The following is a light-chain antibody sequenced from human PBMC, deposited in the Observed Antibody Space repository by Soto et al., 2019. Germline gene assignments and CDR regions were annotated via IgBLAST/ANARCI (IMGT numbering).Light chain of an antibody. J-gene: IGKJ1*01. V-gene: IGKV1-39*01. CDR3: KQSYSTQWT. Sequence: DIQMTQSPSSLSASVGARVNMTCRASRSISRYLSWYQQKPGKAPNLLIYAASSLQSGVPSRFSGAGSGTDFTLTIANLHPEDFAIYYCKQSYSTQWTFGQGTKVDIK. CDR1: RSISRY. CDR2: AAS.